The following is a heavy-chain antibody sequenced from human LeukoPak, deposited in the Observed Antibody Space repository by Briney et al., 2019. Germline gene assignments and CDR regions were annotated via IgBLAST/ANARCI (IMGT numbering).Heavy chain of an antibody. V-gene: IGHV5-51*01. CDR2: IYPGDSGI. J-gene: IGHJ4*02. CDR3: ARQSSTFDY. Sequence: GESLKIFCEASGYTFTSYWIGWVRQMPGKGVEWMGIIYPGDSGIRYSPSFQGQVTISADKSISTAYLQWSSLKASDTAMYFCARQSSTFDYWGQGTLVTVSS. CDR1: GYTFTSYW. D-gene: IGHD2-2*01.